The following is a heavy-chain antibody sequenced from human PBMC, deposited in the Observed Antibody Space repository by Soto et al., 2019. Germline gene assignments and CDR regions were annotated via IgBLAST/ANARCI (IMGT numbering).Heavy chain of an antibody. J-gene: IGHJ3*02. CDR3: ARVKEVLWFGPDI. CDR2: ISSSSSTI. D-gene: IGHD3-10*01. Sequence: PGGSLRLSCAASGFTFSSYSMNWVRQAPGKGLEWVSYISSSSSTIYYADSVKGRFTISRDNAKNSLYLQMNSLGDEDTAVYYCARVKEVLWFGPDIWGPGTMVTVSS. V-gene: IGHV3-48*02. CDR1: GFTFSSYS.